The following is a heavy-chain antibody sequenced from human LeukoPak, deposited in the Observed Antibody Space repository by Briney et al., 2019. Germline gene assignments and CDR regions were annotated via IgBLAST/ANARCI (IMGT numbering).Heavy chain of an antibody. CDR1: GFTFSSYW. CDR2: IGRDSAYT. J-gene: IGHJ4*02. CDR3: VQDFWATTGY. V-gene: IGHV3-23*01. Sequence: GGSLRLSCAASGFTFSSYWMSWVRRAPGKGLEWVSAIGRDSAYTEYADSVKGRFTISRDDSKNTLLLQMYSLRAEDTAVYYCVQDFWATTGYWGQGTLVTVSS. D-gene: IGHD4-17*01.